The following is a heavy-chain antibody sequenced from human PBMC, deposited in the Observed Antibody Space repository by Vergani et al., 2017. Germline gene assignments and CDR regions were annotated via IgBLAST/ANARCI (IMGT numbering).Heavy chain of an antibody. D-gene: IGHD4-17*01. CDR2: IIPILGIA. J-gene: IGHJ5*02. CDR3: ARGTRPTVTTKVGWFDP. Sequence: QVQLVQSGAEVKKPGASVKVSCKASGGTFSSYAISWVRQAPGQGLEWMGRIIPILGIANYAQKFQGRVTITAAKSTSTAYMELISLRSEDTAVYYCARGTRPTVTTKVGWFDPWGQGTLVTVSS. V-gene: IGHV1-69*04. CDR1: GGTFSSYA.